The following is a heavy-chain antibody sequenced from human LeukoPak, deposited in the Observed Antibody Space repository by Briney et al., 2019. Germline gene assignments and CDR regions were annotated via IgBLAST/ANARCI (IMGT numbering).Heavy chain of an antibody. CDR2: IRYDGSNK. CDR3: AKARSGPNDAFDI. V-gene: IGHV3-30*02. J-gene: IGHJ3*02. CDR1: GFTFNNYS. Sequence: GGSLRLSCAASGFTFNNYSMHWVRQAPGKGLEWVTFIRYDGSNKYYVDSVKGRFTISRDNSKNTMYLQMNSLRTEDTAVYYCAKARSGPNDAFDIWGQGTMVTVSS. D-gene: IGHD5-12*01.